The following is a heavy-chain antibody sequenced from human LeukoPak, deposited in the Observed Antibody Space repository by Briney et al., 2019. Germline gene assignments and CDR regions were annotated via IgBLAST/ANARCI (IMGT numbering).Heavy chain of an antibody. Sequence: GRSLRLSCVASGFTFSSYGMHWVRQAPGKGLEWVAVISYDGSNKYYADSVKGRFTISRDNAKNSLYLQMNSLRAEDTAVYYCASKELGGQGTLVTVSS. CDR1: GFTFSSYG. V-gene: IGHV3-30*03. J-gene: IGHJ1*01. D-gene: IGHD1-26*01. CDR3: ASKEL. CDR2: ISYDGSNK.